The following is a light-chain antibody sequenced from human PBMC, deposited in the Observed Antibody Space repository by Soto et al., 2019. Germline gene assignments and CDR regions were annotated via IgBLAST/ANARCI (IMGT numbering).Light chain of an antibody. CDR2: GAS. V-gene: IGKV3-20*01. Sequence: VSLTTGERATLSCRARQSVSSSYLAWYQQKPGQAPRLLIYGASSRATGIPDRFSGSGSGTDFTLTISRLEPEDIAVYFGLQDAISRTFG. CDR3: LQDAISRT. J-gene: IGKJ1*01. CDR1: QSVSSSY.